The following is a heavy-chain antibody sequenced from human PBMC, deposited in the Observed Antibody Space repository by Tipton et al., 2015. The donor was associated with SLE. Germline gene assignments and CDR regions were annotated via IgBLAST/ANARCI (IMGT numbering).Heavy chain of an antibody. V-gene: IGHV4-59*01. CDR3: ARESSWDPLFDY. J-gene: IGHJ4*02. D-gene: IGHD6-13*01. Sequence: LRLSCTVSGGSISSYYWSWIRQPPGKGLEWIGYIYYSGSTNYNPSLKSRVTISVDTSKNQFSLKLSSVTAADTAVYYCARESSWDPLFDYWGQGTLVTISS. CDR1: GGSISSYY. CDR2: IYYSGST.